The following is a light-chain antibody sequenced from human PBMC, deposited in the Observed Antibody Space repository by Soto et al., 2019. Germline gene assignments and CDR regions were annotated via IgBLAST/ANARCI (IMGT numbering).Light chain of an antibody. Sequence: EIVLTQSPGTLSLSPGEGATLSCRASENVYINSLAWYQQKPGQPPRLLIYGAATRASAVPDRFSGSGSGADFTLTITGLEPEDFAVYYCQQYANSRTFGQGTKVEIK. CDR2: GAA. CDR3: QQYANSRT. CDR1: ENVYINS. V-gene: IGKV3-20*01. J-gene: IGKJ1*01.